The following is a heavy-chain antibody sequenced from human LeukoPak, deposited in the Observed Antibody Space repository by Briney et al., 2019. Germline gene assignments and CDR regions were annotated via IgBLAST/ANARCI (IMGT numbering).Heavy chain of an antibody. CDR2: IYTSVST. V-gene: IGHV4-4*07. CDR3: ARARYYYYGMDV. Sequence: SETLSLTRTVSGGSISSYYWSWIRQPAGEGLEYIGRIYTSVSTNYNPSLKSRVTMSVDMSKNQFSLKLSAVTAADTAVYYCARARYYYYGMDVWGQGTTVTVSS. CDR1: GGSISSYY. J-gene: IGHJ6*02.